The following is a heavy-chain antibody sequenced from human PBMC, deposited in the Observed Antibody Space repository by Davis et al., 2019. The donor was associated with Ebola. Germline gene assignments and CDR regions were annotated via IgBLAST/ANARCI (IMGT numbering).Heavy chain of an antibody. CDR1: GYSFTSYW. V-gene: IGHV5-51*01. CDR3: ARQVAYCGGDCYGHFDY. Sequence: GESLKISCQGSGYSFTSYWIAWVRQMPGKGLEWMGIIYPGDSDTRYSPSFQGQVTISADKSISTAYLQWSSLKASDTAMYYCARQVAYCGGDCYGHFDYWGQGTLVTVSS. D-gene: IGHD2-21*02. J-gene: IGHJ4*02. CDR2: IYPGDSDT.